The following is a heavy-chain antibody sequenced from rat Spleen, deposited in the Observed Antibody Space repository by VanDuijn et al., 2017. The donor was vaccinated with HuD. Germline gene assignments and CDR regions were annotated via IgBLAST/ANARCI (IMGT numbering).Heavy chain of an antibody. CDR2: ISFEGSGT. CDR3: ARHLYDGTYFPFAY. Sequence: EVQLVESGGGLVQPGRSLRLSCADSGFTFSDYYMAWVRQAPKKGLEWVAAISFEGSGTYYGDSVKGRFTISRDDAKSTLYLQMDSLRSEDTATYFCARHLYDGTYFPFAYWGQGTLVTVSS. CDR1: GFTFSDYY. V-gene: IGHV5-7*01. J-gene: IGHJ3*01. D-gene: IGHD1-12*02.